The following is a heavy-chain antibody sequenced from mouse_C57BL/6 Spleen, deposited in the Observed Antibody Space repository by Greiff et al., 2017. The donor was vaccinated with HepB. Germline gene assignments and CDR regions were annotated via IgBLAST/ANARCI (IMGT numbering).Heavy chain of an antibody. D-gene: IGHD1-1*01. J-gene: IGHJ4*01. CDR2: IHPNSGST. Sequence: QVQLQQPGAELVKPGASVKLSCKASGYTFTSYWMHWVKQRPGPGLEWIGMIHPNSGSTNYNEKFKSKATLTVDKSSSTAYMQLSSLTSEDSAVYYCARDYGRAYAMDYWGQGTSVTVSS. V-gene: IGHV1-64*01. CDR3: ARDYGRAYAMDY. CDR1: GYTFTSYW.